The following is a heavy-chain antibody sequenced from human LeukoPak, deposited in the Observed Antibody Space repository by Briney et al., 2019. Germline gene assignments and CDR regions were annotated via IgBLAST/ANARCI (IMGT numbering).Heavy chain of an antibody. D-gene: IGHD1-26*01. CDR1: GYTFTDYF. CDR3: AREWEVEYYYHYMDV. V-gene: IGHV1-2*02. Sequence: ASVNVSCKASGYTFTDYFIQWVRQAPGQGLEWMGWINPNSGGTNYAQKFQGRVTMTRDTSTSTAYMDLSSLRSDDTAVYYCAREWEVEYYYHYMDVWGKGTTVTVSS. J-gene: IGHJ6*03. CDR2: INPNSGGT.